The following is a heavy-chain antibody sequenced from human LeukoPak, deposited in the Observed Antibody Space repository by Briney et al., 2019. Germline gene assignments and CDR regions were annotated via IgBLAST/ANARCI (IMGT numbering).Heavy chain of an antibody. Sequence: PSETLSLTCAVYGGSFSGYYWSWIRQPPGKGLEWIGELNHSGSTNYNPSLKSRVTISVDTSKNQFSLKLSSVTAADTAVYYCARGRSELDILTGYYTFDYWGQGTLVTVSS. CDR3: ARGRSELDILTGYYTFDY. CDR1: GGSFSGYY. J-gene: IGHJ4*02. V-gene: IGHV4-34*01. CDR2: LNHSGST. D-gene: IGHD3-9*01.